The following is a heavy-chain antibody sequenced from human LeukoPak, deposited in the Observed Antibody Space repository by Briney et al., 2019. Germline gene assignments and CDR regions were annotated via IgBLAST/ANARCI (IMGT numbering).Heavy chain of an antibody. V-gene: IGHV3-21*05. CDR1: GFTFSSYA. J-gene: IGHJ6*02. CDR3: ARIYYDILDAMDV. CDR2: INHLGSQT. Sequence: GGSLRLSCAASGFTFSSYAMSWVRQAPGKGLEWVSYINHLGSQTDYADSVKGRFTISRDNAKNSLYLQMNSLRAEDAAVYYCARIYYDILDAMDVWGQGTTVTVSS. D-gene: IGHD3-9*01.